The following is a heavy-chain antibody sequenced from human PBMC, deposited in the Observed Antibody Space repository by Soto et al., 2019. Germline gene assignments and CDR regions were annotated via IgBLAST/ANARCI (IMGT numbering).Heavy chain of an antibody. CDR2: INPNSGGT. Sequence: ASVKVSCKASGYTFTGYYMHWVRQAPGQGLEWMGWINPNSGGTNYAQKFQGRVTMTRDTSISSAYMELSRLRSDDTAVYYCARERIAAAGAYYYGMDVWGQGTTVTVSS. CDR1: GYTFTGYY. V-gene: IGHV1-2*02. CDR3: ARERIAAAGAYYYGMDV. D-gene: IGHD6-13*01. J-gene: IGHJ6*02.